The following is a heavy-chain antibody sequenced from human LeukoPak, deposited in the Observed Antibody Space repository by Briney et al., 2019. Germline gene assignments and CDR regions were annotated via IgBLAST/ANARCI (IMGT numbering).Heavy chain of an antibody. CDR3: ARVADSSGYYIDY. Sequence: ASAKVSCKASGYTFTGYYMHWVRQAPGQGLEWMGWINPNSGGTNYAQKFQGRVTMTRDTSISTAYMELSRLRSDDTAVYYCARVADSSGYYIDYWGQGTLVTVSS. J-gene: IGHJ4*02. CDR2: INPNSGGT. V-gene: IGHV1-2*02. CDR1: GYTFTGYY. D-gene: IGHD3-22*01.